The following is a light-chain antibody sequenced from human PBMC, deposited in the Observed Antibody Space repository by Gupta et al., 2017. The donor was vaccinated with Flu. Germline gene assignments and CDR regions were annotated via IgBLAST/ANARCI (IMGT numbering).Light chain of an antibody. V-gene: IGLV3-25*01. J-gene: IGLJ3*02. CDR1: TLPSQF. CDR3: LYADSSGSYVV. Sequence: GQTARITCSGETLPSQFAFWYQLKPGQDAVWVMLNDSERPSGIPERFSCYNAGKIATCQTRGVQAEEEADDYCLYADSSGSYVVFGGGTKLTVL. CDR2: NDS.